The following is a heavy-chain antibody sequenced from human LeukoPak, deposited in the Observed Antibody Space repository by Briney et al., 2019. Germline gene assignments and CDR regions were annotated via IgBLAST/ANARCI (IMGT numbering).Heavy chain of an antibody. CDR1: GGTFSSYA. CDR2: IIPIFGTA. CDR3: ARPRIAAAGYDAFDI. V-gene: IGHV1-69*13. D-gene: IGHD6-13*01. J-gene: IGHJ3*02. Sequence: ASVKVSCKASGGTFSSYAISWVRQAPGQGLEWMGGIIPIFGTANYAQKFQGRVTITADESTSTAYMELSSLRSEDTAVYYCARPRIAAAGYDAFDIWGQGTMVTVSS.